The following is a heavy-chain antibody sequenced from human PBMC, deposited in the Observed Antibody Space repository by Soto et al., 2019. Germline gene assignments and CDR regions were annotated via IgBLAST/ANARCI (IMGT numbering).Heavy chain of an antibody. J-gene: IGHJ4*02. CDR3: ARDSNRGSGSYSY. Sequence: ASVKVSCKASGGTFSSYAISWVRQAPGQGLEWMGWINPIFGTANYAQKFQGRVTITRDTSASTAYMELSSLRSEDTAVYYCARDSNRGSGSYSYWGQGTLVTVSS. CDR2: INPIFGTA. V-gene: IGHV1-69*05. D-gene: IGHD3-10*01. CDR1: GGTFSSYA.